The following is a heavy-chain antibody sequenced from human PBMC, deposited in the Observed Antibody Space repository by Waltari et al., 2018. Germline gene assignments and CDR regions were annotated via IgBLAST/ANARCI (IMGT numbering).Heavy chain of an antibody. CDR3: ILVGANFDY. CDR2: IRSKANSYAT. CDR1: GFTFSGSS. Sequence: EVQLVESGGGFVQPGGSLTLSCAASGFTFSGSSMPWVRQASGKGLEWVGRIRSKANSYATAYAASVKGRFTISRDDSKNTAYLQMNSLKTEDTAVYYCILVGANFDYWGQGTLVTVSS. V-gene: IGHV3-73*01. D-gene: IGHD1-26*01. J-gene: IGHJ4*02.